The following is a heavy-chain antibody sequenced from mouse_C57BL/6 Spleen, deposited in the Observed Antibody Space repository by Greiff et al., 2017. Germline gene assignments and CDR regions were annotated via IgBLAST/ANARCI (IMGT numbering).Heavy chain of an antibody. CDR1: GYTFTDYE. J-gene: IGHJ4*01. CDR2: IDPETGGT. CDR3: TRGGDSSRFYYSAMYD. V-gene: IGHV1-15*01. Sequence: QVQLQQSGAELVRPGASLTLSCKASGYTFTDYEMHWVKQTPVHGLEWIGAIDPETGGTAYNQKFKGKAILTADKSSSTAYMEIRSLTSEDSAVYYCTRGGDSSRFYYSAMYDWGQGTSVTVSS. D-gene: IGHD3-2*02.